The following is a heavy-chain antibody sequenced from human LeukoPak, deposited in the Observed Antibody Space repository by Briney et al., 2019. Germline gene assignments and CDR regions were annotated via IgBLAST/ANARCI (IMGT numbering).Heavy chain of an antibody. CDR2: IYYSGTT. D-gene: IGHD6-13*01. CDR3: ARGVYIAAAQYAY. Sequence: SETLSLTCTGSAGSISSYYWRWIRQPPGKGLEWIGYIYYSGTTNYNPSLKSRVTISVDTSKNQFSLKLSSVTAADTAVYYCARGVYIAAAQYAYWGQGTLVTVSS. V-gene: IGHV4-59*01. J-gene: IGHJ4*02. CDR1: AGSISSYY.